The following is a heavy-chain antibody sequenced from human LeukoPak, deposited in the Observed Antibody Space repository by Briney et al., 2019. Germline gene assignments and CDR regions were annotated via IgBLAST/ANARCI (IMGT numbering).Heavy chain of an antibody. J-gene: IGHJ4*02. D-gene: IGHD6-13*01. CDR2: ISGSGGST. CDR1: GFTFSSYG. V-gene: IGHV3-23*01. Sequence: GGSLRLSCAASGFTFSSYGMSWVRQAPGKGLEWVPAISGSGGSTYYADSVKGRFTISRDNSKNTLYLQMNSLRAEDTAVYYCAGQRRIESSSPFDYWGQGTLVTVSS. CDR3: AGQRRIESSSPFDY.